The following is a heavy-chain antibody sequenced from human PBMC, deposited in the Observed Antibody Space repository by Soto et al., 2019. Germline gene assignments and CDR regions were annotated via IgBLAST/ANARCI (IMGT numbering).Heavy chain of an antibody. V-gene: IGHV4-39*01. CDR1: GGSISSSSYY. J-gene: IGHJ4*02. D-gene: IGHD3-10*01. CDR2: IYYSGST. Sequence: QLQLQESGPGLVKPSETLSLTCTVSGGSISSSSYYWGWIRQPPGKGLEWIGSIYYSGSTYYNPSLKSRVTISVDTSKNQFSLKLSSVTAADTAVYYCASPLGSGSYALDYWGQGTLVTVSS. CDR3: ASPLGSGSYALDY.